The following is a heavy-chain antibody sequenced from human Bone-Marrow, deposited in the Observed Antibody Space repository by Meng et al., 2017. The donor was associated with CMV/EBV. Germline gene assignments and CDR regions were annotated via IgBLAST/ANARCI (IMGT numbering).Heavy chain of an antibody. Sequence: GLTRATPKPPLSLTSTFPGFSPSTSGVGVAWIRQSPGKAPVWIAVIYLNDDKCYCPSLRSRLTVNKDTSKDQVVLTMTNMDPVDTGTYYCAHSEVFRIDNCYYYYYGMDVWGQGTTVTVSS. D-gene: IGHD1-1*01. CDR3: AHSEVFRIDNCYYYYYGMDV. CDR2: IYLNDDK. J-gene: IGHJ6*02. V-gene: IGHV2-5*01. CDR1: GFSPSTSGVG.